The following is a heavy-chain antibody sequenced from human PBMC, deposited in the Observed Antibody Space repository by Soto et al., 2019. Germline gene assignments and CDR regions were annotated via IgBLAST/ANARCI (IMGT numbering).Heavy chain of an antibody. V-gene: IGHV4-59*01. J-gene: IGHJ6*02. Sequence: SETLSLTCTVSGGSISSYYWSWIRQPPGKGLEWIGYIYYSGSTNYNPSLKSRVTISVDTSKNQFSLKLSSVTAADTAVYYCARDQSIAARPLGFLDYYYGMDVWGQGATVTVSS. CDR2: IYYSGST. CDR1: GGSISSYY. CDR3: ARDQSIAARPLGFLDYYYGMDV. D-gene: IGHD6-6*01.